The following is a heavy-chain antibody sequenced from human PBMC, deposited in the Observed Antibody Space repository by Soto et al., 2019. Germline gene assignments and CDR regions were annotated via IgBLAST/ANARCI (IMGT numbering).Heavy chain of an antibody. CDR2: ISGSGGST. V-gene: IGHV3-23*01. J-gene: IGHJ4*02. CDR3: ARSPSGYDYFDD. Sequence: GGSLRLSCAASGFTFSSYAMSWVRQAPGKGLEWVSAISGSGGSTYYADSVKGRFTISRDNSKNTLYLQMNSLRAEDTAVYYCARSPSGYDYFDDWGQGTLVTVSS. CDR1: GFTFSSYA. D-gene: IGHD5-12*01.